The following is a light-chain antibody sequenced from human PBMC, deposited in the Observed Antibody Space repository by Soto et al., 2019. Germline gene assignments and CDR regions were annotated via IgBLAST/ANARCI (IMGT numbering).Light chain of an antibody. J-gene: IGKJ1*01. V-gene: IGKV3-20*01. Sequence: EIVLTQSPGTLSLSPGERATLSCRASQSVSSSYLAWYQQKPGQAPRLLIYGASSRATGIPDRFSGSGSGTDFTLTIGRLEPEDFAVYYCQQYGSSPWKFGQGTKVDIK. CDR2: GAS. CDR1: QSVSSSY. CDR3: QQYGSSPWK.